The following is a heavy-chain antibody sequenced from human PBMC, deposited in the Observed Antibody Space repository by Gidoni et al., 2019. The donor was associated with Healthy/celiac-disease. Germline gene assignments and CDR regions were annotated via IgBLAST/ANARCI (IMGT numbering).Heavy chain of an antibody. CDR2: IYPGDSGT. V-gene: IGHV5-51*01. J-gene: IGHJ4*02. CDR3: ARQIASRSPFDY. Sequence: EVQLVLSGAEVQKSGESLKISCQGSGYSFTSYCLGWVRQLPGKGLEWMGVIYPGDSGTRYSPSFQGQVTISADKSISTAYLQWSSLKAADTAMYYCARQIASRSPFDYWGQGTLVTVSS. CDR1: GYSFTSYC. D-gene: IGHD6-6*01.